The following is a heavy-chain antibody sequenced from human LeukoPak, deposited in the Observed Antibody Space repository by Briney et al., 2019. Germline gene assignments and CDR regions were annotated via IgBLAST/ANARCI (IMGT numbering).Heavy chain of an antibody. CDR1: GFTFSSYA. CDR3: AKDLRGYTYGLGY. Sequence: GRSLRLTCAASGFTFSSYAMGSVRQAPGKGLEWVSSISASGSSTYYADSVKGRFTISRDNSKNTLYLQMSSLRAEDTAIYYCAKDLRGYTYGLGYWGQGTLVTVSS. V-gene: IGHV3-23*01. CDR2: ISASGSST. J-gene: IGHJ4*02. D-gene: IGHD5-18*01.